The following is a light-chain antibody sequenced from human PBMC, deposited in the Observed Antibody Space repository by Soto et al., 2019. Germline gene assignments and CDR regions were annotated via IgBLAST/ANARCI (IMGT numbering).Light chain of an antibody. CDR1: SSDVGSYNL. V-gene: IGLV2-23*01. CDR2: EGS. J-gene: IGLJ1*01. CDR3: CSYAGNSNYV. Sequence: QSALTQPASVSGSPGQSITISCTGTSSDVGSYNLVSWYQQHPGKAPTLMIYEGSERPSGVSNRFSGSKSGNTASLTISGLQAEHEADYYCCSYAGNSNYVFGSGTKV.